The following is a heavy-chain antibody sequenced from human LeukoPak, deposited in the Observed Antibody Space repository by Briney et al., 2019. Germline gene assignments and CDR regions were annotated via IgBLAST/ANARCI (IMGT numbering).Heavy chain of an antibody. D-gene: IGHD6-19*01. J-gene: IGHJ4*02. CDR2: IGSSGTTI. V-gene: IGHV3-48*03. CDR3: ALLAVASDFDY. CDR1: GFTFSIYE. Sequence: PGGSLRLSCAVCGFTFSIYEMNWVRQAPGKGLEWVSNIGSSGTTIYYADSVKGRFTISRDNARNSLYLQMNSLRVEDTAVYYCALLAVASDFDYWGQGALVTVSS.